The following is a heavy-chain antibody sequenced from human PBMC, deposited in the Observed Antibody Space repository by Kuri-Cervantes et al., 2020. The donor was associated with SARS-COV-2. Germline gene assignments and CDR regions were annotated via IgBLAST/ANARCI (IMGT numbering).Heavy chain of an antibody. D-gene: IGHD6-19*01. CDR1: GVTFTRDT. CDR3: ARDRSSWPFDY. J-gene: IGHJ4*02. V-gene: IGHV1-69*04. CDR2: IIPDLGVT. Sequence: SVKVSCKASGVTFTRDTINWVRQAPGQGLEWMGRIIPDLGVTNYARKFQGRVTITADKSTNTAYMDLNSLTSEDTAVYYCARDRSSWPFDYWGQGTLVTVSS.